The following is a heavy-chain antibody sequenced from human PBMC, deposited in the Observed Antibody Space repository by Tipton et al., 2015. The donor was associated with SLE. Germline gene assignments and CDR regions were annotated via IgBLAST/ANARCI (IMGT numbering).Heavy chain of an antibody. CDR3: ARGRDYYGSS. CDR1: GGSISSGSYY. V-gene: IGHV4-61*09. D-gene: IGHD3-10*01. CDR2: IYTSGST. J-gene: IGHJ4*02. Sequence: TLSLTCTVSGGSISSGSYYWSWIRQPAGKGLEWIGYIYTSGSTNYNPSLKSRVTISVDTSKNQFSLKLSSVTAADTAVYYCARGRDYYGSSWGQGTLVTVSS.